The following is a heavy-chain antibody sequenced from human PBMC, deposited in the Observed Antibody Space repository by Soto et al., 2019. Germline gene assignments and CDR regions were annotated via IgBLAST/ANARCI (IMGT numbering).Heavy chain of an antibody. J-gene: IGHJ4*02. Sequence: EVPLLESGGGLELPGGSLRLSCAASGFTFSTYAMSWVRQAPGKGLEWVSSISGSGSSTYYADSVRGRFTISRDNSKNTMYLQMNSLRAEDTAVYYCANLKFWGQGTLVTVSS. CDR3: ANLKF. V-gene: IGHV3-23*01. CDR1: GFTFSTYA. CDR2: ISGSGSST.